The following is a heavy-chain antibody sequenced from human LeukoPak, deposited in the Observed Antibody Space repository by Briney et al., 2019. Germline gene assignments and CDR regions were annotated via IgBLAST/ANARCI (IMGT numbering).Heavy chain of an antibody. CDR3: ARDNDGYFSNPFDI. J-gene: IGHJ3*02. D-gene: IGHD5-24*01. V-gene: IGHV4-34*01. Sequence: SETLSLTCAVYGGSFSGYYWSWIRQPPGKGLEWIGEINHSGSTNYNPSLKSRVTISVDTSKNQFSLKLSSVTAADTAVYYCARDNDGYFSNPFDIWGQGTMVTVSS. CDR2: INHSGST. CDR1: GGSFSGYY.